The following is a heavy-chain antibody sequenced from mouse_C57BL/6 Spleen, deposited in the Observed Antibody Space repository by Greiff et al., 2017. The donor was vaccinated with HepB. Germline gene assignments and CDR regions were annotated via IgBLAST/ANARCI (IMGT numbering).Heavy chain of an antibody. V-gene: IGHV6-3*01. Sequence: VQLKESGGGLVQPGGSMKLSCVASGFTFSNYWMNWVRQSPEKGLEWVAQIRLKSDNYSTHYAESVKGRFTISRDDSKSSVYLQMNNLRAEDTGIYYCTERYYGSFDYWGQGTTLTVSS. CDR1: GFTFSNYW. CDR2: IRLKSDNYST. CDR3: TERYYGSFDY. D-gene: IGHD1-1*01. J-gene: IGHJ2*01.